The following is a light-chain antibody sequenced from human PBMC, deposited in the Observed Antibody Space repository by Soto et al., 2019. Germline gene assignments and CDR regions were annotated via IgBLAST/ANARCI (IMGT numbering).Light chain of an antibody. Sequence: EIVLTQSPGTLSLCPWEIATLSCRASQSVTSPFLAWYQQKPGQPPRLLIYSTSGRATGIPDRFSGSGSGTDFTLTISSLEPEDSAVYYCQQYWSSPRTLGQGTKVDIK. CDR1: QSVTSPF. V-gene: IGKV3-20*01. J-gene: IGKJ1*01. CDR3: QQYWSSPRT. CDR2: STS.